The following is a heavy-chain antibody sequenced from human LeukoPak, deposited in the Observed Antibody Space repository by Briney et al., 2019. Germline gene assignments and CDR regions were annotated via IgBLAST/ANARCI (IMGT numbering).Heavy chain of an antibody. D-gene: IGHD3-10*01. CDR3: TTEDPRYYYGSGSYSNWFDP. J-gene: IGHJ5*02. CDR1: GFTFSKAW. Sequence: GGSLRLSCAASGFTFSKAWMSWVRQAPGKGLEWVGRIKSKTDGGTTDYAAPVKGRFTISRDDSKNTLYLQMNSLKTEDTAVYYCTTEDPRYYYGSGSYSNWFDPWGQGTLVTVSS. CDR2: IKSKTDGGTT. V-gene: IGHV3-15*01.